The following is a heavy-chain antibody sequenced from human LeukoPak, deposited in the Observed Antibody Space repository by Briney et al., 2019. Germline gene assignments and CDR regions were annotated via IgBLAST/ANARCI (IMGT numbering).Heavy chain of an antibody. CDR2: IYPRDGST. CDR3: ARVNILGPYYYYYGMDV. CDR1: GYTFTSNY. D-gene: IGHD3-9*01. Sequence: ASVKVSCKASGYTFTSNYIHWVRQAPGQGLEWMGMIYPRDGSTSYAQKFQGRVTMTRNTSISTAYMELSSLRSEDTAVYYCARVNILGPYYYYYGMDVWGQGTTVTVSS. V-gene: IGHV1-46*01. J-gene: IGHJ6*02.